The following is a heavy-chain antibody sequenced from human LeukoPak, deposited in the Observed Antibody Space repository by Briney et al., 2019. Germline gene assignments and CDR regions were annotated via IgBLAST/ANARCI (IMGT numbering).Heavy chain of an antibody. CDR1: GFTFNNYG. V-gene: IGHV3-33*01. J-gene: IGHJ6*02. CDR3: ARSSPAPDTSMLTDSYYYALDV. CDR2: IWYDGSNA. D-gene: IGHD5-18*01. Sequence: GGSLRLSCVASGFTFNNYGMLWVREAPGKGLEWVAVIWYDGSNAYYAASVKGRVTISRDNSKNTLSLQMSSLRGDDTAVYFCARSSPAPDTSMLTDSYYYALDVWGQGTTVTVSS.